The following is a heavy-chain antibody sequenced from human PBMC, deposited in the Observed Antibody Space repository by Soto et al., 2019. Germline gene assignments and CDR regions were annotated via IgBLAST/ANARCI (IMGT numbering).Heavy chain of an antibody. CDR3: TIFFIMIFGVVLMVV. Sequence: GGSLRLSCAASGFTFSNAWMNWVRQAPGKGLEWVGRIKSKTDGGTTDYAAPVKGRFTISRDDSKNTLYLQMNSLKTEDTAVYYCTIFFIMIFGVVLMVVWGQGTTVTRSS. J-gene: IGHJ6*02. D-gene: IGHD3-3*01. V-gene: IGHV3-15*07. CDR1: GFTFSNAW. CDR2: IKSKTDGGTT.